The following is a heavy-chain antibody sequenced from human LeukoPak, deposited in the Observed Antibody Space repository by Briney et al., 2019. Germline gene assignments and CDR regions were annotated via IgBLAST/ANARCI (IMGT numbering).Heavy chain of an antibody. CDR3: TRDGVAAAGSGYYYGMDV. V-gene: IGHV3-21*01. Sequence: GGSLRLSCAASGFTFSSYSMIWVRQAPGKGLEWVSSISSSSSYIYYADSVKGRFTISRDNAKNSLYLQMNSLRAEDTAVYYCTRDGVAAAGSGYYYGMDVWGQGTTVTVSS. J-gene: IGHJ6*02. CDR1: GFTFSSYS. CDR2: ISSSSSYI. D-gene: IGHD6-13*01.